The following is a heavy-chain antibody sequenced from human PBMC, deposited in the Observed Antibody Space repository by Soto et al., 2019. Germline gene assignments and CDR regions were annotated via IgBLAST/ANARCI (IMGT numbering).Heavy chain of an antibody. CDR3: ASVTTIWSN. V-gene: IGHV1-46*01. J-gene: IGHJ4*02. CDR2: VNPNGETT. CDR1: GYSSSNYY. Sequence: QVQVVQSGAEVKEPGASVKVSCKASGYSSSNYYTHWVRQAPGQGLEWMGIVNPNGETTNYAQRFQGRVALTRDTSTNTEYMDLSRLTSDDTAIYFCASVTTIWSNWGQGTLVTVSS. D-gene: IGHD2-21*02.